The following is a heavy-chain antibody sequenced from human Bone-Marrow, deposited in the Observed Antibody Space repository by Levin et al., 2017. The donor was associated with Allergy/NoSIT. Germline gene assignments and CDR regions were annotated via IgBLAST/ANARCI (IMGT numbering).Heavy chain of an antibody. Sequence: GGSLRLSCAASGFTFSNAWMSWVRQAPGKGLEWVGRIKSKTDGGTTDYAAPVKGRFTISRDDSKNTLYLQMNSLKTEDTAVYYCTTVRDAGITGTTGYYYYYYMDVWGKGTTVTVSS. J-gene: IGHJ6*03. CDR3: TTVRDAGITGTTGYYYYYYMDV. CDR2: IKSKTDGGTT. V-gene: IGHV3-15*01. D-gene: IGHD1-20*01. CDR1: GFTFSNAW.